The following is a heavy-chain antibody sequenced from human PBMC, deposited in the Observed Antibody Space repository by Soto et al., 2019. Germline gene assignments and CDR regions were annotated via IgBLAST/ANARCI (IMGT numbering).Heavy chain of an antibody. D-gene: IGHD3-22*01. Sequence: SVKVSCKASGGTFSSYAISWVRQAPGQGLEWMGGIIPIFGTANYAQKFQGRVTITADKSTSTAYMELSSLRSEDTAVYYCASWLYYYDSSGYYYDYYFDYWGQGTLVTVSS. CDR1: GGTFSSYA. V-gene: IGHV1-69*06. CDR3: ASWLYYYDSSGYYYDYYFDY. CDR2: IIPIFGTA. J-gene: IGHJ4*02.